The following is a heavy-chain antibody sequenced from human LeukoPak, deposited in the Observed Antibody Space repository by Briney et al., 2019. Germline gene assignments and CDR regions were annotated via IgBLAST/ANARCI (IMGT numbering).Heavy chain of an antibody. J-gene: IGHJ3*01. CDR2: ISYSGANS. CDR3: VRDMQLST. D-gene: IGHD3-16*02. V-gene: IGHV3-23*01. Sequence: GGSLRLSCAASGFTFSGSAMSWVRQAPGEGLEWVSLISYSGANSYYTDSVRGRFTISRDNSKDTLFLQMNSLRAEDTAIYYCVRDMQLSTWGLGTMVTVSS. CDR1: GFTFSGSA.